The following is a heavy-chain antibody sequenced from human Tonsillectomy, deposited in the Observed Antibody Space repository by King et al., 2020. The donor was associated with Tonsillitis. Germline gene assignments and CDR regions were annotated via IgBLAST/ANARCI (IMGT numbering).Heavy chain of an antibody. V-gene: IGHV3-21*01. CDR3: GRVYYYDSSGYGD. D-gene: IGHD3-22*01. CDR2: ISSSSSYI. CDR1: GFTFSSYT. Sequence: VQLVESGGGLVKPGGSLRLSCAASGFTFSSYTMNWVRQAPGKGLEWVSSISSSSSYIYYGDSVKGRFTLSRENAKKSLYLQMNSLRYEETAVYYCGRVYYYDSSGYGDWGQGTLVTVSS. J-gene: IGHJ4*02.